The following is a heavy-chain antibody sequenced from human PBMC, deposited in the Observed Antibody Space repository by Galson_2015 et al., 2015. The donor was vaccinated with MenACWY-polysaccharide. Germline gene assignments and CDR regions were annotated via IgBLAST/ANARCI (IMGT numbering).Heavy chain of an antibody. J-gene: IGHJ5*02. CDR3: ARTKPGYCSSTSCPPVRFDP. D-gene: IGHD2-2*01. CDR1: GGSISSSSYY. Sequence: ETLSLTCTVSGGSISSSSYYWGWIRQPPGKGLEWIGSIYYSGSTYYNPSLKSRVTISVDTSKNQFSRKLSSVTAADTAVYYCARTKPGYCSSTSCPPVRFDPWGQGTLVTVSS. CDR2: IYYSGST. V-gene: IGHV4-39*01.